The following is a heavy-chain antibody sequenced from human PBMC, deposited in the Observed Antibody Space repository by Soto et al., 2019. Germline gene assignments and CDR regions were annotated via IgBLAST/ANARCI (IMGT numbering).Heavy chain of an antibody. Sequence: QVQLVQSGAEVKKPGSSVKVSCKASGGTFSSYTISWVRQAPGQGLEWMGRIIPILGIANYAQKFQGSVTITADKSTSTAYMELSSMRSEDTAVYYCARDVPSLSTVTTRPYYYYYMDVWGKGTTVTVSS. CDR3: ARDVPSLSTVTTRPYYYYYMDV. CDR2: IIPILGIA. V-gene: IGHV1-69*08. J-gene: IGHJ6*03. CDR1: GGTFSSYT. D-gene: IGHD4-17*01.